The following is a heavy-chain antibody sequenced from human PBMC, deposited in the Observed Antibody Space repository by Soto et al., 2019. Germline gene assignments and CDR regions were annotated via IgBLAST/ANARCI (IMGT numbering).Heavy chain of an antibody. CDR3: ATLGNSGNFAY. Sequence: GGSLRLSCVASGFTFRNSAMYWVRQAPGKGLECVSSISKHGDSTYYADSVKGRFTISRDNSKNTLFLQMGSLRADDMAVYYCATLGNSGNFAYSAQGTLVPVSS. J-gene: IGHJ4*02. CDR1: GFTFRNSA. V-gene: IGHV3-64*02. D-gene: IGHD1-1*01. CDR2: ISKHGDST.